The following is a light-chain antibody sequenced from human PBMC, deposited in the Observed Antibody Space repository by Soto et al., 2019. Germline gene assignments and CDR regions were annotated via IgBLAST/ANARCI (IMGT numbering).Light chain of an antibody. J-gene: IGLJ3*02. CDR2: GKN. V-gene: IGLV1-44*01. CDR3: QSYDNSLSASWV. CDR1: SSNIGSNT. Sequence: QAVVTQPPSASGTPGQRVTISCSGSSSNIGSNTVNWYQQLPGTAPKLLIYGKNSRPSGVPDRFSGSKSGTSASLAITALQTEDEADYYCQSYDNSLSASWVFGGGTKVTVL.